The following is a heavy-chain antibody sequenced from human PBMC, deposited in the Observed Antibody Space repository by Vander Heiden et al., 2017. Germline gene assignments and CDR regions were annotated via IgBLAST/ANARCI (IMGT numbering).Heavy chain of an antibody. J-gene: IGHJ6*02. V-gene: IGHV3-9*01. CDR2: IKWNSGNI. CDR3: AKGFCGGDSPCGMDV. CDR1: GFNLDEYA. D-gene: IGHD2-21*02. Sequence: GGGLERPGRSLKLSCATSGFNLDEYAMHWVRQAPGKGLEWVSGIKWNSGNIDYAASVKGRFTISRDNAKNSLYLQMNSLRAEDTALYYCAKGFCGGDSPCGMDVWGQGTTVTVSS.